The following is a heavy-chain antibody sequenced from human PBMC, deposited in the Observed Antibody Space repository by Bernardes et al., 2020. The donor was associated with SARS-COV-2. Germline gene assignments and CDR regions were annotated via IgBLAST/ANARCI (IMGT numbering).Heavy chain of an antibody. V-gene: IGHV3-48*03. CDR3: ARDQAGRFSYYYGMDV. CDR1: GFTFSSYE. J-gene: IGHJ6*02. Sequence: GGSLRLSCAASGFTFSSYEMNWVRQAPGKGLEWVSYISSSGSTIYYADSVKGRFTISRDNAKNSLYLQMNSLRAEDTAVYYCARDQAGRFSYYYGMDVWGQGTTVTVSS. CDR2: ISSSGSTI. D-gene: IGHD6-19*01.